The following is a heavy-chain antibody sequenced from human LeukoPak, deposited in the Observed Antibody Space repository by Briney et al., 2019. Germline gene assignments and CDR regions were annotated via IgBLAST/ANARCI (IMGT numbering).Heavy chain of an antibody. D-gene: IGHD2-21*01. J-gene: IGHJ4*02. Sequence: GGSLRLSCAASGFTISSYAMHWVRQAPGKGLEWVAVISYDGSNKYYADSVKGRFTISRDNSKNTLYLQMNSLRAEDTAVYYCASGEHLTNDGDFDYWGQGTLVTVSS. V-gene: IGHV3-30-3*01. CDR3: ASGEHLTNDGDFDY. CDR2: ISYDGSNK. CDR1: GFTISSYA.